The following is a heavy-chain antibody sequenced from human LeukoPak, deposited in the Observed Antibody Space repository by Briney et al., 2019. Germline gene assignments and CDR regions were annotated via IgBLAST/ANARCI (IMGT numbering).Heavy chain of an antibody. CDR1: GFSFSDHY. J-gene: IGHJ4*02. V-gene: IGHV3-23*01. Sequence: PGGSLRLPCVASGFSFSDHYMDWVRQAPGKGLEWVSTISGSGGSTYYTDSVKGRFTVSRDNSKNTLFLQMNSLRAEDTAVYYCAKDGGLWVSAHWGDSWGRGTLVTVSS. CDR2: ISGSGGST. D-gene: IGHD7-27*01. CDR3: AKDGGLWVSAHWGDS.